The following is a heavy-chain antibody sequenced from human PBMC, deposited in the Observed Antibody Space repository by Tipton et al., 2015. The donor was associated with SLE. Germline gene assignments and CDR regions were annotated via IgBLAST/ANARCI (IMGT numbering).Heavy chain of an antibody. CDR3: ARLRTRGYFDY. D-gene: IGHD2-15*01. V-gene: IGHV4-34*01. Sequence: TLSLTCAVYGGSFSGYYWRWIRQPPGKGLEWIGSMYYSGSTYYNPSLKSRVTISVDTSKNQFSLKLSSVTAADTAVYYCARLRTRGYFDYWGQGTLVTVSS. CDR1: GGSFSGYY. J-gene: IGHJ4*02. CDR2: MYYSGST.